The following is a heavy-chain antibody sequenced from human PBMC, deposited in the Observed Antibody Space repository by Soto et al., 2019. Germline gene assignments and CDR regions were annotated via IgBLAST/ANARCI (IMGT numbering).Heavy chain of an antibody. CDR2: ICYNGNT. D-gene: IGHD3-10*01. CDR3: ARENRRHYGSGSSKLDY. J-gene: IGHJ4*02. V-gene: IGHV4-61*01. CDR1: DLYINNIYYC. Sequence: SETKSLTNTFSDLYINNIYYCLTWKKQPPGKGLVWIGNICYNGNTKYNPSLESRVTISVDTAQNQFSLKLTSVTAADTAVYYCARENRRHYGSGSSKLDYWGQGTLVTVSS.